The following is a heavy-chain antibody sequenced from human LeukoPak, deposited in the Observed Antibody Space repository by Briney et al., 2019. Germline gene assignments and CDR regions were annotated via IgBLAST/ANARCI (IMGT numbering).Heavy chain of an antibody. CDR3: ARQVVTRGLYYFDY. D-gene: IGHD4-23*01. CDR1: GYTFTSYG. CDR2: ISAYNGNT. J-gene: IGHJ4*02. V-gene: IGHV1-18*01. Sequence: ALVKVSCKASGYTFTSYGISWVRQAPGQGLEWMGWISAYNGNTNYAQKLQGRVTMTTDTSTSTAYMELRSLRSDDTAVYYCARQVVTRGLYYFDYWGQGTLVTVSS.